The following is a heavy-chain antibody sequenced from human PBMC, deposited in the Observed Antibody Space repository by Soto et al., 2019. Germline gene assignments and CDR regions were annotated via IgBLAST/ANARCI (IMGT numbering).Heavy chain of an antibody. CDR2: INAGNGNT. CDR1: GYTFTSYA. V-gene: IGHV1-3*01. D-gene: IGHD4-17*01. CDR3: ARDFAVLPGNGDYFDY. Sequence: ASVKVSCKASGYTFTSYAMHWVRQAPGQRLEWMGWINAGNGNTKYSQKFQGRVTITRDTSASTAYMELSSLRSEDTAVYYCARDFAVLPGNGDYFDYWGQGTLVTVSS. J-gene: IGHJ4*02.